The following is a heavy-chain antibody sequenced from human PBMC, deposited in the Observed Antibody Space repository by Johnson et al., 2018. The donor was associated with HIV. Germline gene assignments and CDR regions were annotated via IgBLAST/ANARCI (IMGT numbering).Heavy chain of an antibody. CDR2: ISYDGST. J-gene: IGHJ3*02. D-gene: IGHD3-3*01. CDR1: GFTFSSYA. Sequence: VQLVESGGGVVQPGRSLRLSCAASGFTFSSYAMHWVRQAPGKGLEWVAVISYDGSTYYADSVKGRFTISRDNSKNTLYLQMNSLRAEDTAVYYCARGNYDFWSGRHRGAFDIWGQGTMVTVSS. V-gene: IGHV3-30*14. CDR3: ARGNYDFWSGRHRGAFDI.